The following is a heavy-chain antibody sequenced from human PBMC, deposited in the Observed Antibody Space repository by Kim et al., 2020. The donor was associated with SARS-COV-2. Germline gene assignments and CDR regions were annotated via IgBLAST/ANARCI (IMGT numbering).Heavy chain of an antibody. D-gene: IGHD3-3*01. CDR2: ISYDGSNK. CDR3: AKDRGQVFWSGYSGYYYGMDV. J-gene: IGHJ6*02. CDR1: GFTFSSYG. Sequence: GGSLRLSCAASGFTFSSYGMHWVRQAPGKGLEWVAVISYDGSNKYYADSVKGRFTISRDNSKNTLYLQMNSLRAEDTAVYYCAKDRGQVFWSGYSGYYYGMDVWGQGTTVTVSS. V-gene: IGHV3-30*18.